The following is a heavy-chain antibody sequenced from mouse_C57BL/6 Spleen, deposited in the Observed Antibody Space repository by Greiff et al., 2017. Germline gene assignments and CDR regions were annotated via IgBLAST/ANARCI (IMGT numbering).Heavy chain of an antibody. CDR2: INPGSGGT. CDR3: ARGNSKDY. Sequence: LQQSGAELVRPGTSVKVSCKASGYAFTNYLIEWVKQRPGQGLEWIGVINPGSGGTNYNEKFKGKATLTADKSSSTAYMQLSSLTSEDSAVYFCARGNSKDYWGQGTTLTVSS. D-gene: IGHD2-5*01. CDR1: GYAFTNYL. J-gene: IGHJ2*01. V-gene: IGHV1-54*01.